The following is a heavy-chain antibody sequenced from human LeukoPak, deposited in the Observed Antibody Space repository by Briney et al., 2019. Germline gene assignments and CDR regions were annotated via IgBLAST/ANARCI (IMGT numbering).Heavy chain of an antibody. V-gene: IGHV1-46*01. Sequence: ASVKVSCKASGYTFTSYYMHWVRRAPGQGLEWMGIINPSGGSTTYAQKFQGRVTMTTDTSTSTVYMELSSLRSEDTAVYFCARGQRWLSYTTYYYYGMDVWGQGTTVTVSS. CDR2: INPSGGST. D-gene: IGHD3-3*01. CDR1: GYTFTSYY. J-gene: IGHJ6*02. CDR3: ARGQRWLSYTTYYYYGMDV.